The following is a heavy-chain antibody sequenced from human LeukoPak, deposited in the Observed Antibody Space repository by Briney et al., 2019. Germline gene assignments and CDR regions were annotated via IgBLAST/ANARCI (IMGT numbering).Heavy chain of an antibody. Sequence: PGGSLRLSCAASGFTFSSYSMNWVRQAPGKGLEWVSSISSSSSYIYYADSVKGRFTISRDNAKNSLYLQMNSLRAEDTAVYYCAKDPMGGYYYYYMDVWGKGTTVTISS. J-gene: IGHJ6*03. D-gene: IGHD2-15*01. V-gene: IGHV3-21*04. CDR3: AKDPMGGYYYYYMDV. CDR2: ISSSSSYI. CDR1: GFTFSSYS.